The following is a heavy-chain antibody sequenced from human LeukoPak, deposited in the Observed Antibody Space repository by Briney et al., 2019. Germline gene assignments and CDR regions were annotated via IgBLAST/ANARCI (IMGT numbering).Heavy chain of an antibody. CDR2: INPNSGGT. V-gene: IGHV1/OR15-1*01. CDR3: ANEYCSSTSCSGMDV. Sequence: ASVKVSCKASGYIFTDYYMHWVRQAPGQELGWMGRINPNSGGTNYAQKFQGRVTMTRDTSISTAYTELSSLRSEDTAVYYCANEYCSSTSCSGMDVWGQGTTVTVSS. J-gene: IGHJ6*02. CDR1: GYIFTDYY. D-gene: IGHD2-2*01.